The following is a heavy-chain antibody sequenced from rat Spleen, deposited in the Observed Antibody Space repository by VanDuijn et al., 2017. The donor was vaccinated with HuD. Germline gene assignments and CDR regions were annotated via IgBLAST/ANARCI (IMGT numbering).Heavy chain of an antibody. V-gene: IGHV5S13*01. CDR2: ISTGGGST. CDR3: ARHGYDGSYYYWDY. CDR1: GFTFSNYG. Sequence: EVQLVESGGGLVQPGRSLKLSCAASGFTFSNYGMAWVRQAPTKGLEWVASISTGGGSTYYRDSVKGRFTVSRDNAKSTLYLQMDSLRSEDTATYYCARHGYDGSYYYWDYWGQGVMVTVSS. J-gene: IGHJ2*01. D-gene: IGHD1-12*02.